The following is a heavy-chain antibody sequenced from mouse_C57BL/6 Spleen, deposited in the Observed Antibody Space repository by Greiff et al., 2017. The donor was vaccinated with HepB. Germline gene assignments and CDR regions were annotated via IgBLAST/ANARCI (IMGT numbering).Heavy chain of an antibody. J-gene: IGHJ1*03. CDR2: ISYDGSN. CDR3: ARDSRVWYFDV. V-gene: IGHV3-6*01. CDR1: GYSITSGYY. D-gene: IGHD6-1*01. Sequence: VQLKESGPGLVKPSQSLSLTCSVTGYSITSGYYWNWIRQFPGNKLEWMGYISYDGSNNYNPSLKNRISITRDTSKNQFFLKLNSVTTEDTATYYCARDSRVWYFDVWGTGTTVTVSS.